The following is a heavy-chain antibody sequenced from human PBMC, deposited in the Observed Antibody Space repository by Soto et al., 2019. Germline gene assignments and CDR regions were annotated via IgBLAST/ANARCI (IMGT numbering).Heavy chain of an antibody. CDR2: IWYDGSKK. CDR3: ARDPGYSNYDFDY. CDR1: GFTFSSHA. D-gene: IGHD5-12*01. V-gene: IGHV3-33*01. J-gene: IGHJ4*02. Sequence: QVQLVESGGGVVQPGRSLRLSCVASGFTFSSHAMHWVRQAPGKGLEWVAVIWYDGSKKYYADSVKGRVTVARDDSKHTLYLQMNSLRVEDTAVYYCARDPGYSNYDFDYWGQGTLVTVSP.